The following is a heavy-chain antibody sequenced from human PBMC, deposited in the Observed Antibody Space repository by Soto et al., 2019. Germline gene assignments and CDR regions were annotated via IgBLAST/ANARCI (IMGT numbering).Heavy chain of an antibody. D-gene: IGHD3-10*01. CDR1: GGSISSYY. V-gene: IGHV4-59*01. CDR3: ARDRDELTPNTFDY. CDR2: IYYSGST. J-gene: IGHJ4*02. Sequence: PSETLSLTCTVSGGSISSYYWSWIRQPPGKGLEWIGYIYYSGSTNYNPSLRSRVTISVDTSKNQFSLKLSSVTAADTAVYYCARDRDELTPNTFDYWGQGALVTV.